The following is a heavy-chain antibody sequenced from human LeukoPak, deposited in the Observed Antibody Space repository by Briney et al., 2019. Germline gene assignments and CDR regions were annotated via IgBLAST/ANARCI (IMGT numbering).Heavy chain of an antibody. J-gene: IGHJ3*02. CDR2: IKSDGSST. Sequence: GGSLRLSCAASGFTFSSYWMHWVRQGPGKGLVWVSRIKSDGSSTSYADSVKGRFTISRDNAKNSLYLQMNSLRAEDTAVYYCARVGATYAFDIWGQGTMVTVSS. D-gene: IGHD1-26*01. CDR3: ARVGATYAFDI. CDR1: GFTFSSYW. V-gene: IGHV3-74*01.